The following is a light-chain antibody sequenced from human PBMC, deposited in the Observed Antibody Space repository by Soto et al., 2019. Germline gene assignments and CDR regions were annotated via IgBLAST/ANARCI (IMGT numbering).Light chain of an antibody. Sequence: QSVLTQPPSASGSPGQSVTIPCTGTNSDVGGYNYVSWYQQYPGKAPKLIIYEVTRRPSGVPDRFSGSKSGNTASLTVSGLQDDDEADYCCSSYARGNTYVFGAGTKVTVL. CDR3: SSYARGNTYV. CDR1: NSDVGGYNY. V-gene: IGLV2-8*01. J-gene: IGLJ1*01. CDR2: EVT.